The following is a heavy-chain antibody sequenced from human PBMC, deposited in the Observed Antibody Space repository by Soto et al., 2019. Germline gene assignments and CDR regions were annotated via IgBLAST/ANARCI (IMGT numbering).Heavy chain of an antibody. CDR2: ISGNRDYT. CDR3: AKVPLRPYYFDN. CDR1: GFTFINYA. Sequence: EVQLLDSGGGLVQPGGSLRLSCAASGFTFINYAINWVRQAPGKGVAWVSTISGNRDYTSYPDSVKGLFTISRDNSKTTLFPQMTSLRLEDTAAYYCAKVPLRPYYFDNWGEGTLVNVSS. J-gene: IGHJ4*02. V-gene: IGHV3-23*01. D-gene: IGHD4-17*01.